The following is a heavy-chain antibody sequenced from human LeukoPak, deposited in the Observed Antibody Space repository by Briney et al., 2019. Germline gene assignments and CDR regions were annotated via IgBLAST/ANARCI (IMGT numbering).Heavy chain of an antibody. CDR3: ARDRVGRDSSGYCY. D-gene: IGHD3-22*01. J-gene: IGHJ4*02. CDR2: IYYSGST. V-gene: IGHV4-39*07. Sequence: SETLSLTCTVSGVSISSSSYYWGWIRQPPGKGLEWIGSIYYSGSTYYNPSLKSRVTISVDTSKNQFSLKLSSVTAADTAVYYCARDRVGRDSSGYCYWGQGTLVTVSS. CDR1: GVSISSSSYY.